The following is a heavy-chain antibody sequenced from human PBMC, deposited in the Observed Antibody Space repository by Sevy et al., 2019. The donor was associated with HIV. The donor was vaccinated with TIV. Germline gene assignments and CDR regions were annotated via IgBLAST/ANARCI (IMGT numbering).Heavy chain of an antibody. CDR3: AGNTYHYDSNTYYPDY. D-gene: IGHD3-22*01. CDR1: GFNLSPYW. V-gene: IGHV3-7*01. J-gene: IGHJ4*02. CDR2: IRQGGNEK. Sequence: GGSLRLSCVASGFNLSPYWMTWVRQAPGKGLEWVANIRQGGNEKYYVDSVKGRFTVSRDNAKNALYLQMYSLRVEDTAVYFCAGNTYHYDSNTYYPDYWGQGTRVTVSS.